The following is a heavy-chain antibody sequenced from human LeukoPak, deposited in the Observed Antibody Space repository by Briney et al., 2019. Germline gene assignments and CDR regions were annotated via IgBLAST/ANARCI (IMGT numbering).Heavy chain of an antibody. Sequence: ASVKVSCKVSGYSLTELSMHWVRQAPGQGLEWMGWINPNSGGTNYAQKFQGRVTMTRDTSISTAYMELSRLRSDDTAVYYCAVLDIISGYDSELFFDYWGQGTLVTVSS. CDR2: INPNSGGT. CDR3: AVLDIISGYDSELFFDY. CDR1: GYSLTELS. V-gene: IGHV1-2*02. D-gene: IGHD5-12*01. J-gene: IGHJ4*02.